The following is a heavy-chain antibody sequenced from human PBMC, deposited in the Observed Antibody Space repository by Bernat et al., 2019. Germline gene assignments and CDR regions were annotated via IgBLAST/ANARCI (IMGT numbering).Heavy chain of an antibody. J-gene: IGHJ5*02. CDR1: GFSLSTSGVG. CDR3: AHGPNSRYSSSWVWFDP. D-gene: IGHD6-13*01. CDR2: IYLDDDK. V-gene: IGHV2-5*02. Sequence: QITLKESGPTLVKPTQTLTLTCTFSGFSLSTSGVGVGWIRQPPGKALEWLALIYLDDDKRYCPSLTSRLTITKDTSKSPVVLTMTNMDPVDTATYYCAHGPNSRYSSSWVWFDPWGQGTRVTVSS.